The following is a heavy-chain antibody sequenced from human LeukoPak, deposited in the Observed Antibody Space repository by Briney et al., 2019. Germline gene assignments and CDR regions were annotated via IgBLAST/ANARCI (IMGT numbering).Heavy chain of an antibody. CDR2: IYHSGST. CDR1: GGSISSGGYS. CDR3: ARAGIWSGYYSFDY. D-gene: IGHD3-3*01. Sequence: SETLSLTCAVSGGSISSGGYSWSWIRQPPGKGLEWIGYIYHSGSTYYNPSLKSRVTISVDRSKNQFSLKLSSVTAADTAVYYCARAGIWSGYYSFDYWGQGTLVTVSS. V-gene: IGHV4-30-2*01. J-gene: IGHJ4*02.